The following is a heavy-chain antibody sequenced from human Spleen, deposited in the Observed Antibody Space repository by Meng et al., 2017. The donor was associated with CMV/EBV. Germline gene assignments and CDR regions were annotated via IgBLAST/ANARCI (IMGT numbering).Heavy chain of an antibody. D-gene: IGHD3-16*01. J-gene: IGHJ6*02. CDR1: GFTFSSYS. CDR2: ISSSSSYI. Sequence: GESLKISCAASGFTFSSYSMNWVRQAPGKGLEWVSSISSSSSYIYYADSVKGRFTISRDNAKNSLYLQMNSLTTEDTALYYCAKDQFEGYGMDVWGQGTTVTVSS. V-gene: IGHV3-21*04. CDR3: AKDQFEGYGMDV.